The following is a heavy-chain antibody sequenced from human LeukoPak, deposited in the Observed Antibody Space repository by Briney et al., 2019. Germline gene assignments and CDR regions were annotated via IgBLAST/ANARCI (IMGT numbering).Heavy chain of an antibody. Sequence: GSSVKVSCKASAGTFSSYAISWVRQAPGQGLEWMGGIIPIFGTANYAQKFQGRVTITTDESTSTAYMELSSLRSEDTAVYYCATNAFGYYYYYMDVWGKGTTVTVSS. V-gene: IGHV1-69*05. CDR3: ATNAFGYYYYYMDV. CDR2: IIPIFGTA. J-gene: IGHJ6*03. CDR1: AGTFSSYA. D-gene: IGHD3-10*01.